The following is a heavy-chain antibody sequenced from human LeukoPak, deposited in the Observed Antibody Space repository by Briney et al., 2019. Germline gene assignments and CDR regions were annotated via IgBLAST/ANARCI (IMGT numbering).Heavy chain of an antibody. J-gene: IGHJ4*02. Sequence: SETLSLTCTVSGGSIKPYYWSWIRQPPGKGLEWIGYIYYSGITNYDSALKGRVTISVDTSKNQFSLRLTSVTASDTAVYYRARHDFYYWGQGSLVTASS. V-gene: IGHV4-59*08. CDR2: IYYSGIT. CDR1: GGSIKPYY. CDR3: ARHDFYY.